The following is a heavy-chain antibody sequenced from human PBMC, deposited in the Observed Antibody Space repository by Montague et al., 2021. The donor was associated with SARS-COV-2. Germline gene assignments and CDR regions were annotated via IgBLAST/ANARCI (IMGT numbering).Heavy chain of an antibody. J-gene: IGHJ6*02. CDR2: IYDSGKV. V-gene: IGHV4-59*08. Sequence: SETLSLTCAVSGGSIRNYYWSWIRQPPGRGLEWIAYIYDSGKVDYNPSLKSRVTILVDTSKNQFSLKLSSVTAADTAVYYCAAQTDYYYYSLDVWGQGTTATVS. CDR1: GGSIRNYY. CDR3: AAQTDYYYYSLDV.